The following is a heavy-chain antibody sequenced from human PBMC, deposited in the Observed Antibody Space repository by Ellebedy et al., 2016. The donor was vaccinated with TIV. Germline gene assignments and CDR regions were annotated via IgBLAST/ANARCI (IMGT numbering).Heavy chain of an antibody. J-gene: IGHJ5*02. CDR2: IDPSDSYT. V-gene: IGHV5-10-1*01. CDR3: ARRSDYGSGSYQFDP. Sequence: GESLKISXKGSGYSFTSYWISWVRQMPGKGLEWMGRIDPSDSYTNYSPSFQGHVTISADKSISTAYLQWSSLKASDTAMYYCARRSDYGSGSYQFDPWGQGTLVTVSS. CDR1: GYSFTSYW. D-gene: IGHD3-10*01.